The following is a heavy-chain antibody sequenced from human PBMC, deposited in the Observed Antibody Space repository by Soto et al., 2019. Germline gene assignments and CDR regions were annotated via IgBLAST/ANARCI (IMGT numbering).Heavy chain of an antibody. CDR1: GYSFYDYG. CDR3: ARCYCSVGSCYTCWHFDL. V-gene: IGHV1-18*01. CDR2: IGPYEGVT. D-gene: IGHD2-15*01. Sequence: QVQLEQSGAEVKKPGASVRVSCKASGYSFYDYGMSWVRQAPGQGLEWMGWIGPYEGVTNHAQTFQGRVTMTVDTSTTTADMELRSLRSDDTAIYYCARCYCSVGSCYTCWHFDLWGPGTLVTVTA. J-gene: IGHJ2*01.